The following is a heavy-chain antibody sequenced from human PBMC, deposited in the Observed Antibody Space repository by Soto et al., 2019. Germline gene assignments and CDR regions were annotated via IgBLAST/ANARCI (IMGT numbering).Heavy chain of an antibody. V-gene: IGHV5-10-1*01. CDR2: IDPSDSYT. Sequence: LGASLKISCKGSGYSFTSYWISWVRQMPGKGLEWMGRIDPSDSYTNYSPSFQGHVTISADKSISTAYLQWSSLKASDTAMYYCASYCSSTSCYTRYYYGMDVWGQGTTVTVSS. D-gene: IGHD2-2*02. CDR3: ASYCSSTSCYTRYYYGMDV. CDR1: GYSFTSYW. J-gene: IGHJ6*02.